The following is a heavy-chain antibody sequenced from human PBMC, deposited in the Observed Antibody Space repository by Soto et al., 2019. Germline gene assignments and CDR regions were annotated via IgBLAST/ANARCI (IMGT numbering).Heavy chain of an antibody. V-gene: IGHV3-23*01. CDR3: ARVDAGYCTRTSCRDFDY. J-gene: IGHJ4*02. D-gene: IGHD2-2*01. Sequence: EVQLLESGGDLVQPGGSLRLSCAASGFTFAGYSMSWVRQTPGKRPEWVSSITPSGDKAYYADSVKGRFTISRENSKNTQYLQMNGLRAEDTAVYFCARVDAGYCTRTSCRDFDYWGPGTLVTVSS. CDR2: ITPSGDKA. CDR1: GFTFAGYS.